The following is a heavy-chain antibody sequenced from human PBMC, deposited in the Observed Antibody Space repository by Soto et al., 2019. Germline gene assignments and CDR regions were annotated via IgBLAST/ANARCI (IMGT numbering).Heavy chain of an antibody. V-gene: IGHV1-46*01. Sequence: VKVSCKASGYTFTSYYTHWVRQAPGQGLEWMGVIEPSGGSKSYTQKFQDRITMTRDTSTSTVYMELSSLRSEDTAVYYCARSTMTFYYFDFWGQGTLVTVSS. CDR3: ARSTMTFYYFDF. J-gene: IGHJ4*02. CDR2: IEPSGGSK. CDR1: GYTFTSYY. D-gene: IGHD4-17*01.